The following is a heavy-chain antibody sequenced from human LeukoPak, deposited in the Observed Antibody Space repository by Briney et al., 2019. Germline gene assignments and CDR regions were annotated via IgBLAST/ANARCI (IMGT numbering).Heavy chain of an antibody. CDR2: ISAYNGNT. CDR3: ARLGPTLGAVAGFNWFDP. D-gene: IGHD6-19*01. V-gene: IGHV1-18*01. CDR1: GYTFTSYG. Sequence: ASVKVSCKASGYTFTSYGISWVRQAPGQGLEWMGWISAYNGNTNYAQKLQGRVTMTTDTSTSTAYMELRSLRSDDTAVYYCARLGPTLGAVAGFNWFDPWGQGTLVTVSS. J-gene: IGHJ5*02.